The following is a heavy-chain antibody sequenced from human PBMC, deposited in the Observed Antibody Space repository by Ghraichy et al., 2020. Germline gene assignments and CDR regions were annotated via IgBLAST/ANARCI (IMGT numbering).Heavy chain of an antibody. Sequence: SQTLSLTCTVSGGFISSGGYYWSWIRQHPGKGLEWIGYIYYGGSTYYNPSLKSRVTTSVDTSKNQFSLKLSSVTAADTAVYYCARAPSYYFYSDCWGQGTLVTVSS. CDR1: GGFISSGGYY. D-gene: IGHD3-10*01. J-gene: IGHJ4*02. CDR3: ARAPSYYFYSDC. V-gene: IGHV4-31*03. CDR2: IYYGGST.